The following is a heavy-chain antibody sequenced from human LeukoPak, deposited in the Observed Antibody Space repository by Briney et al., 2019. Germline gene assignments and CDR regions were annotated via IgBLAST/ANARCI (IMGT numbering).Heavy chain of an antibody. D-gene: IGHD3-3*01. CDR1: GFTFSSYG. CDR2: ISYDGSNK. CDR3: ARATTYNMDFWSGFKRYYMDV. J-gene: IGHJ6*03. Sequence: GGSLRLSCAASGFTFSSYGMHWVRQAPGKGLEWVAVISYDGSNKYYADSVKGRFTISRDNSKNTLYLQMNSLRAEDTAVYYCARATTYNMDFWSGFKRYYMDVWGKGTTVTVSS. V-gene: IGHV3-30*03.